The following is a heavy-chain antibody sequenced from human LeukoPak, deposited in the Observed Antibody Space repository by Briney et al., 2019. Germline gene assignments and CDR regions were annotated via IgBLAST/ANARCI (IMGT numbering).Heavy chain of an antibody. CDR1: GYTFTSYY. V-gene: IGHV1-46*04. CDR3: ARENYYDSTGYKSDY. Sequence: ASVKLSCKASGYTFTSYYMHWVRQAPGQGLYLVGMINPSGGRTAYAQKLQGRVTITRDMSTTTVYMELSSLRSEDTAVYYCARENYYDSTGYKSDYWGQGTLVTVSS. J-gene: IGHJ4*02. D-gene: IGHD3-22*01. CDR2: INPSGGRT.